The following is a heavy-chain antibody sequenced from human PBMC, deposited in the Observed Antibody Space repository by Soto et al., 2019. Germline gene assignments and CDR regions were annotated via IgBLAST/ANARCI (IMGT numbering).Heavy chain of an antibody. Sequence: QVRLQGSGPGLVAPSGTLYLTCAVYGGSINSSNWWSWVRQSPGKRLEWMGEIYQSGSTKYNPAFRSRFSVSIDKSKGQFSLKLTSVTAADSDVYYCARRYFYDNQGVFDVWDHGTKVTVSS. CDR1: GGSINSSNW. V-gene: IGHV4-4*02. CDR2: IYQSGST. D-gene: IGHD3-22*01. CDR3: ARRYFYDNQGVFDV. J-gene: IGHJ3*01.